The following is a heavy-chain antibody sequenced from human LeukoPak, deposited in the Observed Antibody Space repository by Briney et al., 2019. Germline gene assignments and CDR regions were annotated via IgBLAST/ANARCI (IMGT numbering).Heavy chain of an antibody. CDR3: ARAARYYYDSSGYYATFDY. CDR1: GYSISSGYY. J-gene: IGHJ4*02. V-gene: IGHV4-38-2*02. D-gene: IGHD3-22*01. Sequence: SETLSLICTVSGYSISSGYYWGWIRQPPGKGLEWIGSIYHSGSTYYNPSLKSRVTISVDTSKNQFSLKLSSVTAADTAVYYCARAARYYYDSSGYYATFDYWGQGTLVTVSS. CDR2: IYHSGST.